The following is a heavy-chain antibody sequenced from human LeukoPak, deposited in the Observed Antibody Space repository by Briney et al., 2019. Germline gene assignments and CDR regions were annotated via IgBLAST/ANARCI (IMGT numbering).Heavy chain of an antibody. J-gene: IGHJ4*02. CDR3: VKRERFLEQPPY. V-gene: IGHV3-23*01. CDR1: GGSISSSN. D-gene: IGHD3-3*01. Sequence: PSGTLSLTCAVSGGSISSSNWWSWVRQAPGKGLEWVSYISSSTTTIYYADSVKGRFTISRDNSKNTLYLQMSSLRAEDTAFYYCVKRERFLEQPPYWGQGTLVTVSS. CDR2: ISSSTTTI.